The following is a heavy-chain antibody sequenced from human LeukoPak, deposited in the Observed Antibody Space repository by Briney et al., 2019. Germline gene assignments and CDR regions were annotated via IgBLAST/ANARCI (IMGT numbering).Heavy chain of an antibody. V-gene: IGHV3-23*01. CDR2: ISGGGGST. CDR3: AKVGRGQFLEGVRGGMDV. CDR1: GFTFSSYA. D-gene: IGHD3-3*01. J-gene: IGHJ6*04. Sequence: PGGSLRLSCAASGFTFSSYAMSWVRQAPEKGLEWVSGISGGGGSTYYADSVKGRFTISRDNSKNTLYLQMNSLRAEDTAVYYCAKVGRGQFLEGVRGGMDVWGKGTTVTVSS.